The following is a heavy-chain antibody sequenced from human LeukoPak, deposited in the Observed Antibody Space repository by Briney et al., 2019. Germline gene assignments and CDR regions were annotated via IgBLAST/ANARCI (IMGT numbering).Heavy chain of an antibody. CDR2: ISSSSSYI. CDR3: ARDSSGWYSDYFDY. Sequence: PGGSLRLSCATSGFTFSTYSMNWVRQAPGKGLEWVSSISSSSSYIYYADSVKGRFTISRDNAKNSLYLQMNSLRAEDTAVYYCARDSSGWYSDYFDYWGQGTLVTVSS. CDR1: GFTFSTYS. D-gene: IGHD6-19*01. V-gene: IGHV3-21*01. J-gene: IGHJ4*02.